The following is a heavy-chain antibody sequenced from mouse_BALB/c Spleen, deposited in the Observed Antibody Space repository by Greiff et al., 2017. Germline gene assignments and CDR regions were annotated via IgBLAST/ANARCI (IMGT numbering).Heavy chain of an antibody. J-gene: IGHJ4*01. V-gene: IGHV5-17*02. CDR1: GFTFSSFR. D-gene: IGHD1-1*01. CDR3: ARGPFYGSSLYAMDY. Sequence: EVQLVESGGGLVQPGGSRKLSCAASGFTFSSFRMHWVRQAPEKGLEWVAYISSGSSTIYYADTVKGRFTISRDNPKNTLFLQMTSLRSEDTAMYYCARGPFYGSSLYAMDYWGQGTSVTVSS. CDR2: ISSGSSTI.